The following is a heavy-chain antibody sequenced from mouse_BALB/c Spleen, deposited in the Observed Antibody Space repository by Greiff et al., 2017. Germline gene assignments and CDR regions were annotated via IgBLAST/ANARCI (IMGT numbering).Heavy chain of an antibody. CDR3: ARSNYYGSSYCAMDY. J-gene: IGHJ4*01. D-gene: IGHD1-1*01. CDR1: GFTFSSFG. Sequence: EVQLVESGGGLVQPGGSRKLSCAASGFTFSSFGMHWVRQAPEKGLEWVAYISSGSSTIYYADTVKGRFTISRDNPKNTLFLQMTSLRSEDTAMYYCARSNYYGSSYCAMDYWGQGTSVTVSS. V-gene: IGHV5-17*02. CDR2: ISSGSSTI.